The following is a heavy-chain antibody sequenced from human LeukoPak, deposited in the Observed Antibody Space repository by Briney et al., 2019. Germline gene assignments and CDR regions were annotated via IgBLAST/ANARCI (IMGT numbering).Heavy chain of an antibody. Sequence: SVKVSCKASGGTFISYAISWVRQAPGQGLEWMGGLIPIFGTANYAQKFQGRVTITADESTSTAYMELSSLRSEDTAVYYCARVLHGEGGWYACHWFDPWGQGTLVTVSS. CDR3: ARVLHGEGGWYACHWFDP. CDR2: LIPIFGTA. V-gene: IGHV1-69*13. D-gene: IGHD6-19*01. J-gene: IGHJ5*02. CDR1: GGTFISYA.